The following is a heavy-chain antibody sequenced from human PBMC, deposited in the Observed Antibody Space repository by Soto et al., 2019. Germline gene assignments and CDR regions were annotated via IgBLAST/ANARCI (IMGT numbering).Heavy chain of an antibody. CDR3: ARDIVVVPAAKDWFDP. CDR1: GYTFTSYG. CDR2: ISAYNGNT. Sequence: ASVKVSCKASGYTFTSYGISWVRQAPGQGLEWMGWISAYNGNTNYAQKLQGRVTMTTDTSTSTAYMELRSLRSDDTAVYYCARDIVVVPAAKDWFDPWGQGTLVTVSS. V-gene: IGHV1-18*01. D-gene: IGHD2-2*01. J-gene: IGHJ5*02.